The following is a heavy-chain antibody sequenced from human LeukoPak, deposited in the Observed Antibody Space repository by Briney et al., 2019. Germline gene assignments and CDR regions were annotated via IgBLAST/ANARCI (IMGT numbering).Heavy chain of an antibody. V-gene: IGHV4-4*09. D-gene: IGHD2/OR15-2a*01. Sequence: NPSETLSLTCTVSNGSISSYYWSWIRQPPGEGLEWIGYINTSGSTNYNPSLKSRVTISLDTSNNQFSLKLSSVTAADTAVYYCARGDFYRYYFDYWGQGTLVTVSS. J-gene: IGHJ4*02. CDR2: INTSGST. CDR3: ARGDFYRYYFDY. CDR1: NGSISSYY.